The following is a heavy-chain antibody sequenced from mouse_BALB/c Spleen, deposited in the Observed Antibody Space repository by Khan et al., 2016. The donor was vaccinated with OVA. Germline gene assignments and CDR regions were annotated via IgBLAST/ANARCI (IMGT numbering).Heavy chain of an antibody. Sequence: QVQLQQSGAELAKPGASVKMSCKASGYTFNNYWMHWVKQRPGQGLEWIGYINPNTIYTEYNQKFKDKATLTADTSSSTAYMQLRSLTSEDSAVYDWARWLPPYYYSIDYWGQGTAVTVSA. CDR1: GYTFNNYW. V-gene: IGHV1-7*01. J-gene: IGHJ4*01. D-gene: IGHD1-2*01. CDR2: INPNTIYT. CDR3: ARWLPPYYYSIDY.